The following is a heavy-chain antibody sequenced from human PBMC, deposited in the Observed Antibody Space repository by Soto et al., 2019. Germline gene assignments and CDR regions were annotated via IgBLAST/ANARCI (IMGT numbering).Heavy chain of an antibody. D-gene: IGHD5-18*01. CDR3: ARGGSGYSYGFGSVYYYGMDV. CDR1: GGSISSGDYY. Sequence: PSETLSLTCTVSGGSISSGDYYWSWIRQPPGKGLEWIGYIYYSGSTYYNPSLKSRVTISVDTSKNQFSLKLSSVTAADTAVYYSARGGSGYSYGFGSVYYYGMDVWGKGTTVTVSS. CDR2: IYYSGST. J-gene: IGHJ6*04. V-gene: IGHV4-30-4*01.